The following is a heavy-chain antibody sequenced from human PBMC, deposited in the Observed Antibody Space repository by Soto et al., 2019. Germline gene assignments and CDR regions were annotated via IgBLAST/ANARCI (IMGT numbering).Heavy chain of an antibody. CDR2: TYYKSKWYT. CDR1: GDSVSSKSAA. Sequence: SQTLSLTCDISGDSVSSKSAAWNWIRQSPRRGLEWLGRTYYKSKWYTDYAVSVESRLTINPDTSKNQFSLQLNSVTPEDTAVYYCARGQFTVAPESALHPWGQATQVTVSS. J-gene: IGHJ5*02. D-gene: IGHD4-4*01. CDR3: ARGQFTVAPESALHP. V-gene: IGHV6-1*01.